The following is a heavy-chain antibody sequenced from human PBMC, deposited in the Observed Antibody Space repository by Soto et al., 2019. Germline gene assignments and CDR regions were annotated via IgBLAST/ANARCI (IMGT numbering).Heavy chain of an antibody. D-gene: IGHD4-4*01. V-gene: IGHV1-69*13. CDR3: ARDQDVSNYHGMDV. CDR1: GGTFSGYA. J-gene: IGHJ6*02. CDR2: IIPIFGTA. Sequence: GASVKVSCKASGGTFSGYAISWVRQAPGQGLEWMGGIIPIFGTANYAQKFQGRVTITADESTSTAYMELSSLRSEDTAVYYCARDQDVSNYHGMDVWGQGTTVTVSS.